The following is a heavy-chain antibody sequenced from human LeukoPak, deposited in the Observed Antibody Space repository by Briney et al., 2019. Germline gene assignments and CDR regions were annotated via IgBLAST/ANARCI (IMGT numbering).Heavy chain of an antibody. CDR1: GGSISSGGYY. J-gene: IGHJ4*02. V-gene: IGHV4-31*03. CDR3: ARHARRDSSLV. D-gene: IGHD6-13*01. Sequence: SETLSLTCTVSGGSISSGGYYWSWIRQHPGKGLEWIGYIYYSGSTYYNPSLKSRVTISVDTSKNQFSLKLCSVTAADTAVYYCARHARRDSSLVWGQGTLVTVSS. CDR2: IYYSGST.